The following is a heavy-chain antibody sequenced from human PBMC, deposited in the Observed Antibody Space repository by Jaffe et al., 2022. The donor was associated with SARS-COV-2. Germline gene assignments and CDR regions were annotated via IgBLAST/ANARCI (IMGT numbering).Heavy chain of an antibody. CDR3: AKESAGAVVVPAALRGGYFDY. V-gene: IGHV3-23*01. Sequence: EVQLLESGGGLVQPGGSLRLSCAASGFTFSSYAMSWVRQAPGKGLEWVSAISGSGGSTYYADSVKGRFTISRDNSKNTLYLQMNSLRAEDTAVYYCAKESAGAVVVPAALRGGYFDYWGQGTLVTVSS. J-gene: IGHJ4*02. CDR1: GFTFSSYA. D-gene: IGHD2-2*01. CDR2: ISGSGGST.